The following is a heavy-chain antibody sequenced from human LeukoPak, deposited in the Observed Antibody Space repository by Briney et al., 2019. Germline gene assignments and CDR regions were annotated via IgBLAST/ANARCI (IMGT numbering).Heavy chain of an antibody. V-gene: IGHV3-64*01. J-gene: IGHJ4*02. CDR2: ISSNGGST. Sequence: GGSLRLSCEAPGFTFSSYAMHWVRQAPGKGLEYVSAISSNGGSTYYANSVKGRFTISRDNSKNTLYLQMNSLRAEDTAVYYCAKDILGYCSSTSCYAPELWGQGTLVTVSS. CDR1: GFTFSSYA. D-gene: IGHD2-2*01. CDR3: AKDILGYCSSTSCYAPEL.